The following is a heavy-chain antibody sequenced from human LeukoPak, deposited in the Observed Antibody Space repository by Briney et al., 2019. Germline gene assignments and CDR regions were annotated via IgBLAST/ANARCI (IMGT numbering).Heavy chain of an antibody. Sequence: GGSLRLSCAASGFTFSNYWLSWVRQVPGKGPEWVANIRQDAKEIYYVDSVKGRFTISRDNAKNSLYLQMDSLRVDDTAVYYCARDKVSGPTLLDYWGQGTLVTVSS. CDR1: GFTFSNYW. V-gene: IGHV3-7*01. CDR2: IRQDAKEI. D-gene: IGHD5/OR15-5a*01. CDR3: ARDKVSGPTLLDY. J-gene: IGHJ4*02.